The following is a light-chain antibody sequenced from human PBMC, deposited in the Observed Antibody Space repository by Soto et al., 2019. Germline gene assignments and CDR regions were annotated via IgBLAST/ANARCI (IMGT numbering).Light chain of an antibody. V-gene: IGLV1-40*01. J-gene: IGLJ1*01. CDR3: QSYDSSLSGAA. CDR2: GNS. Sequence: QSVLTQPPSVSGAPGQRVTISCTGSSSNIGAGYDVHWYQQLPGTAPKLLIYGNSNRPSGVPDRFSGSKSGTSASLAITGLQAEDEADYYCQSYDSSLSGAAFGTGTKLNVL. CDR1: SSNIGAGYD.